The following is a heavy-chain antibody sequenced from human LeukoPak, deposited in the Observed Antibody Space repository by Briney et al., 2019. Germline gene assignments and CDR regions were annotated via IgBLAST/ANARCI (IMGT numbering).Heavy chain of an antibody. CDR3: ARDRRVGYYDSSGYYAY. Sequence: ASVKVSCKASGYTFTGYYMHWVRQAPGQGLEWMGRINPNSGGTNYAQKFQGRVTITRDTSASTAYMELSSLRSEDTAVYYCARDRRVGYYDSSGYYAYWGQGTLVTVSS. D-gene: IGHD3-22*01. J-gene: IGHJ4*02. CDR1: GYTFTGYY. CDR2: INPNSGGT. V-gene: IGHV1-2*06.